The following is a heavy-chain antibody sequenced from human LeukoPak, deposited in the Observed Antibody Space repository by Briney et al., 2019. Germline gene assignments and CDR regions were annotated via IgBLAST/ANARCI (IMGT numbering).Heavy chain of an antibody. V-gene: IGHV3-23*01. CDR1: GFTFSSFA. CDR2: ISGSDST. J-gene: IGHJ4*02. Sequence: GGSLRLSCAASGFTFSSFAMSWVRQAPGKGLEWVSGISGSDSTYYADSVKGRFTISRDNSKNTLFLQMNSLRAEDTAVYYCAKHASEIYYHFDYWGQGTLVTVSS. CDR3: AKHASEIYYHFDY. D-gene: IGHD3-10*01.